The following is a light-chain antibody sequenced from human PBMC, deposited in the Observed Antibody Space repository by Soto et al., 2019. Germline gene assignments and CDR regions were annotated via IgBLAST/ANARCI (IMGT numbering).Light chain of an antibody. CDR1: QGTRDE. J-gene: IGKJ1*01. CDR2: AAS. V-gene: IGKV1-6*01. Sequence: IQMTQSPSSLSASVGDRVTITCRASQGTRDELGWYQQKAGKAPNLLISAASRLQSGVPSRFSGRGSGTDFTLTISSLQPEDFATYYCLQDYDYPRTFGQGTKVDI. CDR3: LQDYDYPRT.